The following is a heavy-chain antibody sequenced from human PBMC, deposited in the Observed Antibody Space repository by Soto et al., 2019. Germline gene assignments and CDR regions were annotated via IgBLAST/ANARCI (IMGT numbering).Heavy chain of an antibody. CDR2: FYYSGST. D-gene: IGHD5-12*01. Sequence: SDTLSLTCTVSGGSISISSYYWGWIRHSPGKGLEWIGSFYYSGSTYYSPSLKSRVTVSGDTSKKQISLRLSSVTAADTAVYYCARISVASRYMDVWGKGSTVTVSS. CDR3: ARISVASRYMDV. CDR1: GGSISISSYY. V-gene: IGHV4-39*01. J-gene: IGHJ6*03.